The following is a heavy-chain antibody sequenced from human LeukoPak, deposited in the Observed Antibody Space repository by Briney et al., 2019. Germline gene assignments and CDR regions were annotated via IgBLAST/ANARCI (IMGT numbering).Heavy chain of an antibody. V-gene: IGHV1-46*01. Sequence: ASVKVSCKASGYTFTSYYMHWVRRAPGQGLEWMGIINPSGGSTSYAQKFQGRVTMTRDTSTSTVYMELSSLRSEDTAVYYCARDIGSSGIKGYYFDYWGQGTLVTVSS. J-gene: IGHJ4*02. CDR2: INPSGGST. D-gene: IGHD3-22*01. CDR3: ARDIGSSGIKGYYFDY. CDR1: GYTFTSYY.